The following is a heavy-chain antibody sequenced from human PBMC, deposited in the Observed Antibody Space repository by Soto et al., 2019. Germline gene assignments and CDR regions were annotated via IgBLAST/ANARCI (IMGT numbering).Heavy chain of an antibody. CDR1: GGSIGSGEYY. J-gene: IGHJ6*02. CDR2: IYYRGST. V-gene: IGHV4-39*01. CDR3: ARTIPNSGFRRGMDV. Sequence: QLQLQESGPGLVKPSETLSLTCTVSGGSIGSGEYYWGWIRQPPGKGLEWIGIIYYRGSTYYNPALKRRVTMSLHTSNDQFSLKLSSVPAADTAVYYCARTIPNSGFRRGMDVWGQGTTVTVSS. D-gene: IGHD6-19*01.